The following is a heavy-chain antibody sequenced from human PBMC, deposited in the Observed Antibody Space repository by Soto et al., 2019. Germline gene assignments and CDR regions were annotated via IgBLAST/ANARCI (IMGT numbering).Heavy chain of an antibody. CDR3: ARGNPDIVVVPTAVPVYFDY. D-gene: IGHD2-2*02. CDR1: GGSIYSGGYS. J-gene: IGHJ4*02. CDR2: IYQSGST. V-gene: IGHV4-30-2*01. Sequence: SETLSLTCAVSGGSIYSGGYSWSWMRQPPGKGLEWIGYIYQSGSTYYNPSLKSRVTISVDTSKNQFSLRLSSVTAADTAVYYCARGNPDIVVVPTAVPVYFDYWGQGTLVTVSS.